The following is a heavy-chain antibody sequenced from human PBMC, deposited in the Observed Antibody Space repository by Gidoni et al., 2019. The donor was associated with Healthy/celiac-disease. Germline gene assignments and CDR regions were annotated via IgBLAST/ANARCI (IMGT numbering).Heavy chain of an antibody. D-gene: IGHD3-3*01. J-gene: IGHJ6*02. Sequence: QVQLQQWGAGLLKPSETLSLTCAVYGGSFRGYYWSWIRQPPGKGLEWIGEINHSGSTNYNPSLKSRVTISVDTSKNQFSLKLSSVTAADTAVYYCARNVVWSGYYVKGYYGMDVWGQGTTVTVSS. CDR3: ARNVVWSGYYVKGYYGMDV. V-gene: IGHV4-34*01. CDR1: GGSFRGYY. CDR2: INHSGST.